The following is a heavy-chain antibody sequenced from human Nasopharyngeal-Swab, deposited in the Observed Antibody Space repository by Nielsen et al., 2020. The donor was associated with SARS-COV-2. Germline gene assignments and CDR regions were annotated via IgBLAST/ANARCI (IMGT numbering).Heavy chain of an antibody. D-gene: IGHD3-10*01. Sequence: ASVKVSCKASGYTFTSYAMNWVRQAPGQGLEWMGWINTNTGNPTYAQGFTGRFVFSLDTSVSTAYLQISSLKAEDTAVHYCARNTYYYGSAYNWFDPWGQGTLVTVSS. CDR2: INTNTGNP. V-gene: IGHV7-4-1*02. CDR1: GYTFTSYA. CDR3: ARNTYYYGSAYNWFDP. J-gene: IGHJ5*02.